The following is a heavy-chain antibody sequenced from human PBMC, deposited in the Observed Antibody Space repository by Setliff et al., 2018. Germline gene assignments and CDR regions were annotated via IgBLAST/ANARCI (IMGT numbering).Heavy chain of an antibody. CDR1: GFTLGDYA. CDR3: ARVPGYSSWSGDYYFDY. V-gene: IGHV3-49*04. D-gene: IGHD6-19*01. CDR2: IRSKAYGGTT. Sequence: GGSLRLSCTASGFTLGDYAMSWVRQAPGKGLEWVGFIRSKAYGGTTEYAASVKGRFTVSRDDSKSIAYLQMNSLKTEDTAVYYCARVPGYSSWSGDYYFDYWGQGTLVTVSS. J-gene: IGHJ4*02.